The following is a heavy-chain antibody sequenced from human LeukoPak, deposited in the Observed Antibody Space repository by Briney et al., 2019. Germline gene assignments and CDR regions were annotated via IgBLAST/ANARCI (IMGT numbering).Heavy chain of an antibody. CDR2: INWNGGST. CDR3: ARGRHTFIAVDYFDY. J-gene: IGHJ4*02. D-gene: IGHD6-19*01. Sequence: GGSLRLSCAASGFTFDDYGMSWVRQVPGKGLEWVPGINWNGGSTGYADSVKGRFTISRDNAKNSLYLQMNSLRAEDSALYYCARGRHTFIAVDYFDYWGQGTLVTVSS. V-gene: IGHV3-20*04. CDR1: GFTFDDYG.